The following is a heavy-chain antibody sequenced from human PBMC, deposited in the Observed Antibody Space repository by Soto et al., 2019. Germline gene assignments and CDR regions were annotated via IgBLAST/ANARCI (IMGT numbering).Heavy chain of an antibody. Sequence: GVLRLSCAASGFDFRSYGIHWVRQAPGRGLEWVAAASYDGSETYYADSAKGRFTVSKEISKNTVFLQMNALRHEDTALYFCVRDSGWPILNFDSWGQGTLVTVSS. D-gene: IGHD3-10*01. V-gene: IGHV3-30*03. CDR1: GFDFRSYG. CDR2: ASYDGSET. J-gene: IGHJ4*02. CDR3: VRDSGWPILNFDS.